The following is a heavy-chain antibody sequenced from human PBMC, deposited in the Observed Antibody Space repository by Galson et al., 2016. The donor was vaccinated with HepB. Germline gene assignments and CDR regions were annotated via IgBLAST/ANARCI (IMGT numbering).Heavy chain of an antibody. Sequence: PALVKPTQTLTLTCTFSGFSLSTNGMGVGWIRQPPGKALEWLALIYWDDDKRYSPSLKSRLTITKDTSKNQVVLTMTNMDPVDTATYYCAHSRHSYGLGSHVFDPWGPGTLVTVSS. CDR3: AHSRHSYGLGSHVFDP. V-gene: IGHV2-5*02. D-gene: IGHD3-10*01. CDR1: GFSLSTNGMG. J-gene: IGHJ5*02. CDR2: IYWDDDK.